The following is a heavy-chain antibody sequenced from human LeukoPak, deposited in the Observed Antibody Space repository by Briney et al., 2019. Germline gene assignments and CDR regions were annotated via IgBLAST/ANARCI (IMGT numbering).Heavy chain of an antibody. D-gene: IGHD6-13*01. CDR3: AKHSGLAAAGIPGP. V-gene: IGHV3-23*01. CDR2: FSGSGGGT. J-gene: IGHJ5*02. CDR1: GFTFSNYA. Sequence: GGSLRLSCAASGFTFSNYAMSWVRQAPGKGLEWVSTFSGSGGGTYYADSVKGRFTISRDNSKNMLYLQMNSLRAEDTAVYYCAKHSGLAAAGIPGPWGQGTLVTVSS.